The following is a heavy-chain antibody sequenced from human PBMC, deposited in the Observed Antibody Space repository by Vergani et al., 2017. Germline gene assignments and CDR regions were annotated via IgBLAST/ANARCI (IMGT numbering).Heavy chain of an antibody. CDR2: IYPGDSDT. V-gene: IGHV5-51*03. CDR3: AKEAYYYDSSGYLIDY. CDR1: GYSFTSYW. D-gene: IGHD3-22*01. J-gene: IGHJ4*02. Sequence: EVQLVQSGAEVKKPGESLKISCKGSGYSFTSYWIGWVRQMPGKGLEWMGIIYPGDSDTRYSPSFQGQVTISADKSISTAYLQWSSLKASDTAVYYCAKEAYYYDSSGYLIDYWGQGTLVTVSS.